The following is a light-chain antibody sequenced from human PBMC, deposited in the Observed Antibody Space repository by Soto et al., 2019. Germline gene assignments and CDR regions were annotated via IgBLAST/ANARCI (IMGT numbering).Light chain of an antibody. CDR1: QSIKTW. Sequence: DIQMTQSPSALSASVGDRVTITCRASQSIKTWLAWYQRKPGRAPNLLIYDASSLESGVPSRFSGSGSGTEFTLTSSSLQPDDFATYYCQQYNSYSWTFGQGTKVDIK. V-gene: IGKV1-5*01. CDR2: DAS. CDR3: QQYNSYSWT. J-gene: IGKJ1*01.